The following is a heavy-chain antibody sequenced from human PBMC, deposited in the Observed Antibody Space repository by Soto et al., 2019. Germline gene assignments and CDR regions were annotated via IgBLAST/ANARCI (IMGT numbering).Heavy chain of an antibody. Sequence: ASVKVSCKASGYTFTSYAMHWVRQAPGQRLEWMGWINAGNGNTKYSQKFQERVTITRDMSASTAYMELSSLRSEDTAVYYCAADLKLGIAASFDYWGQGTLVTVSS. V-gene: IGHV1-3*01. CDR1: GYTFTSYA. J-gene: IGHJ4*02. CDR3: AADLKLGIAASFDY. CDR2: INAGNGNT. D-gene: IGHD6-13*01.